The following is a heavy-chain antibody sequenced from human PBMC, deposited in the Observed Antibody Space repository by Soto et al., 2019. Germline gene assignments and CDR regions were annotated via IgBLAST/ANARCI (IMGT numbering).Heavy chain of an antibody. Sequence: KPSETLSLTCTVSGGSIRNSNYYWGWIRQPPGKGLEWIGSVYSSGSTYYNPSLKSRVTISVDTSKNQFSLKLSSVTAADTAVYYCARYYYDSSGYKYGMDVWGQGTTVTVSS. CDR1: GGSIRNSNYY. V-gene: IGHV4-39*01. CDR2: VYSSGST. CDR3: ARYYYDSSGYKYGMDV. J-gene: IGHJ6*02. D-gene: IGHD3-22*01.